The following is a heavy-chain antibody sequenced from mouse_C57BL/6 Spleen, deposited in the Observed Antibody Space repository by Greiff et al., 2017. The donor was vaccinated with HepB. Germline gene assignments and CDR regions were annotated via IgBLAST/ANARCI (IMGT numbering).Heavy chain of an antibody. J-gene: IGHJ2*01. CDR3: TRDPLLGYFDY. D-gene: IGHD2-10*01. CDR2: ISSGGDYI. V-gene: IGHV5-9-1*02. CDR1: GFTFSSYA. Sequence: EVMLVESGEGLVKPGGSLKLSCAASGFTFSSYAMSWVRQTPEKRLEWVAYISSGGDYIYYADTVKGRFTISRDNARNTLYLQMSSLKSEDTAMYYCTRDPLLGYFDYWGQGTTLTVSS.